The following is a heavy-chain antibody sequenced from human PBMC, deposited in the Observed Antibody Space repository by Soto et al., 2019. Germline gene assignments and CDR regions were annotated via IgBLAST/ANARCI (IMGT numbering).Heavy chain of an antibody. CDR1: GGTFSSYA. CDR2: IIPIFGTA. D-gene: IGHD6-6*01. J-gene: IGHJ6*02. V-gene: IGHV1-69*13. Sequence: SVKVSCKASGGTFSSYAISWVRQAPGQGLEWMGGIIPIFGTANYAQKFQGRVTITADESTSTAYMELSSLRSDDTAVYYCASRPYSSSYYYGMDVWGQGTTVTVSS. CDR3: ASRPYSSSYYYGMDV.